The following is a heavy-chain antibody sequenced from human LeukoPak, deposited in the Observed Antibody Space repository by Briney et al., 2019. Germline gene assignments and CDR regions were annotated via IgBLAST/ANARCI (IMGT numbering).Heavy chain of an antibody. CDR3: ARSLLAYMAHFDY. V-gene: IGHV4-39*01. CDR2: INHSGST. Sequence: PSETLSLTCTVSGGSISSGGYYWSWIRQPPGKGLEWIGEINHSGSTYYNPSLKSRVTISVDTSKNQFSLKLSSVTAADTAVYYCARSLLAYMAHFDYWGQGTLVTVSS. J-gene: IGHJ4*02. CDR1: GGSISSGGYY. D-gene: IGHD2-8*02.